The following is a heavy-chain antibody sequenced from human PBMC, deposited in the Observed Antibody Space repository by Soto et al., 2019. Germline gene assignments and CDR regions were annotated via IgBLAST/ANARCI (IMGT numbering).Heavy chain of an antibody. CDR1: GGSFSGYY. J-gene: IGHJ6*02. D-gene: IGHD2-8*01. V-gene: IGHV4-34*01. Sequence: SETLSLTCAVYGGSFSGYYWSWIRQPPGKGLEWIGEINRSGRTNYNQSLKSRVTISVDTSKNQFSLKLSSVTAADTAVYYCARDSSSDIVLMVYALWGQGTTVTVS. CDR2: INRSGRT. CDR3: ARDSSSDIVLMVYAL.